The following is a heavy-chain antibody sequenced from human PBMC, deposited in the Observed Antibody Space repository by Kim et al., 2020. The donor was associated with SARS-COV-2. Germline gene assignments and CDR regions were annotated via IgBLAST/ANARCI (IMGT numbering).Heavy chain of an antibody. CDR2: ISSSSSYI. D-gene: IGHD6-13*01. J-gene: IGHJ5*02. V-gene: IGHV3-21*04. CDR1: GFTFSSYS. Sequence: GGSLRLSCAASGFTFSSYSMNWVRQAPGKGLEWVSSISSSSSYIYYADSVKGRFTISRDNAKNSLYLQMNSLRAEDTAVYYCARDTIAAAGTRWFDPWGQGTLVTASS. CDR3: ARDTIAAAGTRWFDP.